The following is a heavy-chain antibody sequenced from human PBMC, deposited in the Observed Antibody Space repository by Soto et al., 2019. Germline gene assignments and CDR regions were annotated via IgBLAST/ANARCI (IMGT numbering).Heavy chain of an antibody. CDR3: AKGGAASARYFDT. CDR2: ISFEGSKK. D-gene: IGHD1-1*01. Sequence: QVQLVESGGGVVQPGRSLRLSCAASGFTFSGYGMHWVRQAPGKGLEWVAVISFEGSKKYYANSVEGGFTISRDNSKSTLLLQMNSLRAEDTGVYYCAKGGAASARYFDTWGQGTLVTVSS. CDR1: GFTFSGYG. V-gene: IGHV3-30*18. J-gene: IGHJ5*02.